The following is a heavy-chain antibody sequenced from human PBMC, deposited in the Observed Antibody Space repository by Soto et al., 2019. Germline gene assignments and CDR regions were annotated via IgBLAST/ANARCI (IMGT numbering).Heavy chain of an antibody. Sequence: GASVKVSCKACGYSFTGYAIHWVRQAPGQRLEWMGWINAGNGKTKYSQKFQDRVTITRDTSATTAFMDLSSLRSEDTAVYYCARGRWTQTTADYYLDYWGQGTLVTVSS. J-gene: IGHJ4*02. D-gene: IGHD1-1*01. CDR3: ARGRWTQTTADYYLDY. CDR2: INAGNGKT. V-gene: IGHV1-3*01. CDR1: GYSFTGYA.